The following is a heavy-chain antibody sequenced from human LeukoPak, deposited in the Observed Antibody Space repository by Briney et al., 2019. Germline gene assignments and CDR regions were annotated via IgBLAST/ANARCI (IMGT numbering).Heavy chain of an antibody. CDR3: ARAGNNSLFYYNGLDV. CDR1: GFSFSDHY. J-gene: IGHJ6*02. CDR2: SRDKSRTYTT. D-gene: IGHD4-23*01. V-gene: IGHV3-72*01. Sequence: PGGSLRLSCAASGFSFSDHYMDWVRQAPGKGLEWVGRSRDKSRTYTTGYAASVKGRFTISRDDSKDSLYLQMTSLKTEDTAVYYCARAGNNSLFYYNGLDVWGQGTTVTVSS.